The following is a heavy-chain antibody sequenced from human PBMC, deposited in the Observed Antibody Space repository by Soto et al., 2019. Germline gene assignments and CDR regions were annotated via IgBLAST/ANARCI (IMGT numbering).Heavy chain of an antibody. J-gene: IGHJ4*02. V-gene: IGHV4-31*03. CDR1: GGSISSGDYY. CDR3: ARWGGSGSNWASPRGNDY. D-gene: IGHD3-10*01. Sequence: QVQLQESGPGLVKPSQTLSLTCTVSGGSISSGDYYWTWIRQHPGKGLEWIGCIFYSGSTYYNPSLKSRVTISVDTSKNQFSLKLSSVTAADTAVYYCARWGGSGSNWASPRGNDYWGQGTLVTVSS. CDR2: IFYSGST.